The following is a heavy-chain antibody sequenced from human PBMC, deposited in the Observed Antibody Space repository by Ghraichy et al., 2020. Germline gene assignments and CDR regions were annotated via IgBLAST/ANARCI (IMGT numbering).Heavy chain of an antibody. J-gene: IGHJ4*02. CDR1: GFDFVHFA. D-gene: IGHD3-22*01. Sequence: GGSLRLSCTTSGFDFVHFALSWFRQAPGKGLEWVGFIRSRAYGGTAESVASVRGRFDISRDDSSSIAYLHMNSLKTEDTAVYYCATEAPSYYDASGYYYFDNWGQGPLVTVSS. V-gene: IGHV3-49*03. CDR2: IRSRAYGGTA. CDR3: ATEAPSYYDASGYYYFDN.